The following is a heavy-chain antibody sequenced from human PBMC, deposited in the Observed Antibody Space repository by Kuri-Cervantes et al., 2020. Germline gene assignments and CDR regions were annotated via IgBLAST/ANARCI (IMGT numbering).Heavy chain of an antibody. V-gene: IGHV1-46*01. J-gene: IGHJ4*02. Sequence: ASVKVSCKASGYTFTSYGISWVRQAPGQGLEWMGIINPSGGSTSYAQKFQGRVTMTRDTSTSTVYMELSSLRSEDTAVYYCAREGIAVAGHGGYDYWVQGTLVTVSS. CDR3: AREGIAVAGHGGYDY. CDR1: GYTFTSYG. D-gene: IGHD6-19*01. CDR2: INPSGGST.